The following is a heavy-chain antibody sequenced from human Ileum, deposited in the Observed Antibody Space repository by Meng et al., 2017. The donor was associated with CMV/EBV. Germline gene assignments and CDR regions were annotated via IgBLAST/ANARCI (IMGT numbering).Heavy chain of an antibody. Sequence: QVHLQESCPGLVKPSETPSLTGTLSGGSVSSNYWSWIRRPPRKGLEWIGYIYNSENTNYSPSLKSRVTISVDTSKNQFSLNLRSVTAADTAVYYCARRSAIMEPFDYWGQGTLVTVSS. J-gene: IGHJ4*02. D-gene: IGHD1-26*01. CDR1: GGSVSSNY. V-gene: IGHV4-59*02. CDR2: IYNSENT. CDR3: ARRSAIMEPFDY.